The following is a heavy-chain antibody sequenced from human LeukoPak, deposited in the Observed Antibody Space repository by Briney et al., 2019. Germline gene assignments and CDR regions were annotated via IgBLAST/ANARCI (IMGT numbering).Heavy chain of an antibody. J-gene: IGHJ4*02. V-gene: IGHV3-7*01. D-gene: IGHD1-14*01. CDR1: GFTFSSYW. CDR2: IKQDGGEK. CDR3: ARSPSSVSYIRKYDY. Sequence: GSLRLSCAASGFTFSSYWMSWVRQAPGKGLEWVANIKQDGGEKNYVDSVKGRFTISRDNAKNSLYLQVNSLRAEDTAVYYCARSPSSVSYIRKYDYWGRGTLASVSS.